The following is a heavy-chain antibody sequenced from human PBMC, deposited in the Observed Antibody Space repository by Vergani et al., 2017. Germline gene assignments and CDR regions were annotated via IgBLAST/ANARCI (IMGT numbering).Heavy chain of an antibody. CDR1: GYTFTSYD. CDR2: MNPNSGNT. J-gene: IGHJ1*01. D-gene: IGHD3-22*01. V-gene: IGHV1-8*01. CDR3: ARDPDYYDSSGYGGYFQH. Sequence: QVQLVQSGAEVKKPGASVTVSCKASGYTFTSYDINWVRQATGQGLEWMGWMNPNSGNTGYAQKFQGRVTMTRNTSISTAYMELSSLRSEDTAVYYCARDPDYYDSSGYGGYFQHWGQGTLVTVSS.